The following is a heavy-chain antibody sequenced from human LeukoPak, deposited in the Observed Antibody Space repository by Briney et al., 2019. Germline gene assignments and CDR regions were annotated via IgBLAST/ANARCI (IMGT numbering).Heavy chain of an antibody. CDR2: INSDGSST. J-gene: IGHJ6*02. CDR1: GFTFSSYW. Sequence: GGSLRLSCAASGFTFSSYWMHWVRQAPGKGLVWVSRINSDGSSTSYADSVKGRFTISRDNSKNTLYLQMNSLRAEDTAVYYCATGPLNDYGMGDWGQGTTVTVSS. CDR3: ATGPLNDYGMGD. V-gene: IGHV3-74*01.